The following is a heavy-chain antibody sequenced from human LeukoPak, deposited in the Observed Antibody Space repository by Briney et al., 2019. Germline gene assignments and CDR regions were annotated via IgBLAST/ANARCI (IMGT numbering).Heavy chain of an antibody. D-gene: IGHD6-19*01. J-gene: IGHJ5*01. CDR3: ARDLGTSGWYTFDF. CDR2: TYYRSKWYD. Sequence: SQTLSLTCAISGDSVSSKNGAWNWIRQSPSRGLEWLGRTYYRSKWYDEYADSVRGRVTISPDTSKNQFSLHVYSVTPEDTAVYYCARDLGTSGWYTFDFWGQGTLVTVSS. CDR1: GDSVSSKNGA. V-gene: IGHV6-1*01.